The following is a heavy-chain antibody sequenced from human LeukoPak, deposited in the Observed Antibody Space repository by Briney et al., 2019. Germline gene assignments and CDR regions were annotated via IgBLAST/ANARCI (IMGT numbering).Heavy chain of an antibody. CDR2: VSYSGRT. CDR1: GASISNYY. J-gene: IGHJ4*02. Sequence: SSETLSLTCTVSGASISNYYWSWIRQPPGKGLECIGYVSYSGRTTHNPSLKSRVTISADTSKNQFSLKLTSVTAADTAVYYCARHERGAENYWGQGTLVTVSS. CDR3: ARHERGAENY. V-gene: IGHV4-59*08. D-gene: IGHD1-1*01.